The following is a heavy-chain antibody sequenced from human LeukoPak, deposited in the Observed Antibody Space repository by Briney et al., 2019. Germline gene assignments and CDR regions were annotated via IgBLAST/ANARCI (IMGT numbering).Heavy chain of an antibody. Sequence: GASVKVSCKASGGTFSSYAISCVRQAPGQGLEWMGGIIPIFGTANYAQKFQGRVTITADESTSTAYMELSSLRSEDTAVYYCARVDSGYELTGYFDYWGHGTLVTVSS. V-gene: IGHV1-69*13. J-gene: IGHJ4*01. CDR3: ARVDSGYELTGYFDY. CDR1: GGTFSSYA. CDR2: IIPIFGTA. D-gene: IGHD5-12*01.